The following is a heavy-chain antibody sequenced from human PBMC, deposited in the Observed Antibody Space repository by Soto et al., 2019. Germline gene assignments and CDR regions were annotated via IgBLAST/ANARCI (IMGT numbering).Heavy chain of an antibody. CDR3: AREGYYDILTGYLANWFDP. CDR2: IYYSGST. CDR1: GGSISSSSYY. D-gene: IGHD3-9*01. V-gene: IGHV4-39*02. Sequence: PSETLSLTCTVSGGSISSSSYYWGWIRQPPGKGLEWIGSIYYSGSTYYNPSLKSRVTISVDTSKNQFSLKLSSVTAADTAVYYCAREGYYDILTGYLANWFDPTGQGTLVTVSS. J-gene: IGHJ5*02.